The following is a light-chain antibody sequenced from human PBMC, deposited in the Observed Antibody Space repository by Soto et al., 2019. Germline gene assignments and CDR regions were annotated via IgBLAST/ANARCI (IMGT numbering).Light chain of an antibody. CDR2: DTN. V-gene: IGLV7-46*01. CDR1: TGAVPTRHW. CDR3: LLIYEDVGEV. Sequence: QAVVTQEPSLTVSPGGTVTLTCASSTGAVPTRHWPHWYQQKPGQTPRTLIYDTNNRHSWTPARFSGSLLGGKAALTLSDAQPDDEADYYCLLIYEDVGEVFGAGTKLTVL. J-gene: IGLJ1*01.